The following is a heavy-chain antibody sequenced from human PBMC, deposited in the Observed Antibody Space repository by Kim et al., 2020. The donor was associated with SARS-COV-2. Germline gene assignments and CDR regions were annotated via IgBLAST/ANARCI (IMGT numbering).Heavy chain of an antibody. CDR3: ARDSRYSSGWTNFDY. Sequence: SETLSLTCAVSGGSISSSNWWSWVRQPPGKGLEWIGEIYHSGSTNYNPSLKSRVTISVDKSKNQFSLKLSSVTAADTAVYYCARDSRYSSGWTNFDYWGQGTLVTVSS. V-gene: IGHV4-4*02. CDR1: GGSISSSNW. D-gene: IGHD6-19*01. J-gene: IGHJ4*02. CDR2: IYHSGST.